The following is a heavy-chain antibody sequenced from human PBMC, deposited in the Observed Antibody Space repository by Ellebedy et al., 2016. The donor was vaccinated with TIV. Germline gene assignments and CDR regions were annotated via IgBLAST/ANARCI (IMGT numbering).Heavy chain of an antibody. D-gene: IGHD6-19*01. Sequence: GGSLRLXXAASEFTFSSYGMHWVRQAPGKGLEWVAVISYDGSNKYYADSVKGRFTISRDNSKNTLYLQMNSLRAEDTAVYYCAKVPQQWLPDYWGQGTLVTVSS. CDR2: ISYDGSNK. CDR3: AKVPQQWLPDY. CDR1: EFTFSSYG. V-gene: IGHV3-30*18. J-gene: IGHJ4*02.